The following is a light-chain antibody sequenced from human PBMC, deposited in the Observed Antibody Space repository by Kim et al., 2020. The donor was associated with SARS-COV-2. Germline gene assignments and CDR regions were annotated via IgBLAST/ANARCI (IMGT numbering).Light chain of an antibody. Sequence: EIVLTQSPGTLSLSPGERATLSCRASQGVSSSLAWYQQKPGQAPRLLIYGASSRATGIPDRFSGSGSGTDFTLTISRLEPEDFAVYYCQQYRSSSQTFGQGTKVDIK. J-gene: IGKJ1*01. CDR1: QGVSSS. V-gene: IGKV3-20*01. CDR3: QQYRSSSQT. CDR2: GAS.